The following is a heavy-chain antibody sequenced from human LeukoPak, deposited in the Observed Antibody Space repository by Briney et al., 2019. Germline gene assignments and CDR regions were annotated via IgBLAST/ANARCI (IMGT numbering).Heavy chain of an antibody. D-gene: IGHD6-6*01. CDR3: ARSIVAFDAFDI. V-gene: IGHV1-46*01. Sequence: ASLKVSCKASGYTFTSYYIHWVRQAPGQGLEWMGIINPSSGSTSYAQKFQGRVTITRDTSTSTVYMELSSLRSEDTAVYYCARSIVAFDAFDIWGQGTMVTVSS. J-gene: IGHJ3*02. CDR2: INPSSGST. CDR1: GYTFTSYY.